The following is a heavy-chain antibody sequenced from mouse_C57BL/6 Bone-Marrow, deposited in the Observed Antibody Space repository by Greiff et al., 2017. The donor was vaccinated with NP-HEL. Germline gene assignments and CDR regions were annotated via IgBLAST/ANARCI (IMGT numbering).Heavy chain of an antibody. CDR3: ARETGTGFAY. J-gene: IGHJ3*01. D-gene: IGHD4-1*01. CDR1: GYTFTSYW. V-gene: IGHV1-52*01. Sequence: QVQLQQPGAELVRPGSSVKLSCKASGYTFTSYWMHWVKQRPIQGLEWIGNIDPSDSATHYNQKFKDKATLTVDKSSSTAYMQLSSLTSEDSAVYYCARETGTGFAYWGQGTLVTVSA. CDR2: IDPSDSAT.